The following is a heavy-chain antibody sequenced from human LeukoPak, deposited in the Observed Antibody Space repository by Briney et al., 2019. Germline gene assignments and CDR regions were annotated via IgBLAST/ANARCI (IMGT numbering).Heavy chain of an antibody. V-gene: IGHV3-7*04. J-gene: IGHJ4*02. CDR3: ARYGALDY. Sequence: PGGSLRLSCAASGFTLSSYWMSWVRRAPGKGLQWVANINQEGSQKYYVDSVKGRFTISRDNAKNSLYLQMRSLRTEDTAMYYCARYGALDYWGQGTRVTVSS. CDR2: INQEGSQK. D-gene: IGHD4-17*01. CDR1: GFTLSSYW.